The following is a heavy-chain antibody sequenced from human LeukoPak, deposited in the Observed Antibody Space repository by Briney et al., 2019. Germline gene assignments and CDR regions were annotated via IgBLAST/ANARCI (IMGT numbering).Heavy chain of an antibody. D-gene: IGHD6-19*01. V-gene: IGHV4-61*02. Sequence: KTSETLSLTCTVSGGSISSGSYYWSWIRQPAGKGLEWIGRIYISGSTNYNPSLKSRVTISVDTSKNQFSLKLSSVTAADTAVYYCARSSGIAVAGTIDYWGRGTLVTVSS. J-gene: IGHJ4*02. CDR2: IYISGST. CDR3: ARSSGIAVAGTIDY. CDR1: GGSISSGSYY.